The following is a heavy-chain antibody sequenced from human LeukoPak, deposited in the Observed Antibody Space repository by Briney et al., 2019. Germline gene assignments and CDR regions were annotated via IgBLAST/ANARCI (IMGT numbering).Heavy chain of an antibody. Sequence: GGSLRLSCAASGFTFNIVPMNWVRRAPGKGLEWVSGISTSGDRRYYADSVKGRFTISRDNSKNTLYLQMNSLRAEDTAVYYCAKDQSGSYTDWGQGTLVTVSS. V-gene: IGHV3-23*01. CDR1: GFTFNIVP. CDR2: ISTSGDRR. J-gene: IGHJ4*02. CDR3: AKDQSGSYTD. D-gene: IGHD1-26*01.